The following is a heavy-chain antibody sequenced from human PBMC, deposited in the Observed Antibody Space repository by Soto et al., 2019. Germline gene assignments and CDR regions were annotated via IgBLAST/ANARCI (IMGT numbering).Heavy chain of an antibody. CDR1: FGSSS. Sequence: FGSSSRWWSRQYLREGLEWMGGIIPIFGTANYAQKFQGRVTITADESTSTAYMELSSLRSEDTAVYYCARVYYYDSSGFSYYFGYSGQGTLGTVS. D-gene: IGHD3-22*01. J-gene: IGHJ4*02. V-gene: IGHV1-69*01. CDR2: IIPIFGTA. CDR3: ARVYYYDSSGFSYYFGY.